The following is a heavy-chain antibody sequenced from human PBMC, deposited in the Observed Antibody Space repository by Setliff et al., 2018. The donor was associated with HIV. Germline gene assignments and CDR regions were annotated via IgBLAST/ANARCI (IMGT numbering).Heavy chain of an antibody. CDR2: INTNTGNP. D-gene: IGHD2-2*01. V-gene: IGHV7-4-1*02. Sequence: ASVKVSCKASGYTFTNYIMNWVRQAPGQGLEWMGWINTNTGNPTYAQGSTGRFVFSLDTSVSTAYLQISSLKAEDTAVYYCARVGCSSTTCPWAWYFDLWGRGTLVTVSS. J-gene: IGHJ2*01. CDR3: ARVGCSSTTCPWAWYFDL. CDR1: GYTFTNYI.